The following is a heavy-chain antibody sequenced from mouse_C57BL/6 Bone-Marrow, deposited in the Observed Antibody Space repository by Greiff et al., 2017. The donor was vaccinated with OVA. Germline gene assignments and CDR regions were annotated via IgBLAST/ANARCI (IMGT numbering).Heavy chain of an antibody. V-gene: IGHV14-4*01. CDR2: IDPENGDT. D-gene: IGHD4-1*01. CDR3: TTDWDLAWFAY. CDR1: GFNIKDDY. Sequence: VQLKQSGAELVRPGASVKLSCTASGFNIKDDYMHWVKQRPEQGLEWIGWIDPENGDTEYASKFQGKATITADTSSNTAYLQLSSLTSEDTAVYYCTTDWDLAWFAYWGQGTLVTVSA. J-gene: IGHJ3*01.